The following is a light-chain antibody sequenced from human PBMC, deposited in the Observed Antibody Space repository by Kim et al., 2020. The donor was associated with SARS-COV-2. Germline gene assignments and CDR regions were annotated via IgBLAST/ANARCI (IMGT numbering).Light chain of an antibody. Sequence: ALGRTVRVTCRGDSLRTSYASWYQQKPGQAPALVIYGKDNRPSGIPDRFSGSTSGNTASLTITGAQAEDEADYYCNSRDSSGNHVLFGGGTKLTVL. J-gene: IGLJ2*01. CDR1: SLRTSY. CDR2: GKD. CDR3: NSRDSSGNHVL. V-gene: IGLV3-19*01.